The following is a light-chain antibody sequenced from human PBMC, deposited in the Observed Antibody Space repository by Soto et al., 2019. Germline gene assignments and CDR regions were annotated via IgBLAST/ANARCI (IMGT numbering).Light chain of an antibody. CDR2: DAS. CDR3: QQRSNWPWT. Sequence: EIVLTQSPATLSLSPGERATLSCRASPSVGSYLAWYHQKPGQAPRLLIYDASNRATGIPARFSGSGSGTDFTLTISSVGPEDFAVYYCQQRSNWPWTFGQGTKVEIK. CDR1: PSVGSY. J-gene: IGKJ1*01. V-gene: IGKV3-11*01.